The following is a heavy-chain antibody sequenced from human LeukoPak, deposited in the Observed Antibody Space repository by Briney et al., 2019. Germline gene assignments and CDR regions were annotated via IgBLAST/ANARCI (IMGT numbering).Heavy chain of an antibody. D-gene: IGHD5-24*01. CDR3: AREVRDDYFDY. CDR2: IYYSGST. Sequence: PSETLSLTCTVSGGSISSYYWSWIRQPPGKGLEWIGYIYYSGSTNYNPSLKSRVTISVDTSKNHFSLKLSSVTAADTAVYYCAREVRDDYFDYWGQGTLVTVSS. CDR1: GGSISSYY. V-gene: IGHV4-59*01. J-gene: IGHJ4*02.